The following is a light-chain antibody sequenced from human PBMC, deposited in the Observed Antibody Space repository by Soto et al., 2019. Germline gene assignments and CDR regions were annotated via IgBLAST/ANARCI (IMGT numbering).Light chain of an antibody. CDR3: SSYAGSNKKV. V-gene: IGLV2-8*01. CDR1: SSDVGGYNY. CDR2: EVS. J-gene: IGLJ1*01. Sequence: QSVLTQPPSASGSPGQSVTTSCTGTSSDVGGYNYVSWYQQHPGKAPKLMIYEVSKRPSGVPDRFSGSKSGNTASLTVSGLQSEDEADYYCSSYAGSNKKVFGTGTKVTVL.